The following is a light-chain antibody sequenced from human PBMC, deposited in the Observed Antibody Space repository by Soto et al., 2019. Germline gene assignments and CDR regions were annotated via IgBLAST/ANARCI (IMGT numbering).Light chain of an antibody. Sequence: EVVMTQSPATLSVSPGERATLSCRASQSVNSNLAWYQQKPGQAPRLLIYGASTRATGVPARFTGSGFGTEFTLAISSLQSEDFAVYYFQQYNNWYTFGQGTKLEIK. J-gene: IGKJ2*01. CDR3: QQYNNWYT. V-gene: IGKV3-15*01. CDR2: GAS. CDR1: QSVNSN.